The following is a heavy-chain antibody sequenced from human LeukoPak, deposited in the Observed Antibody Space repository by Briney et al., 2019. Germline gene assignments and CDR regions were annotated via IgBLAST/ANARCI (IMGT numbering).Heavy chain of an antibody. Sequence: ASVKVSCKVSGYTLTELSMHWVRQAPGKGLEWMGGFDPEDGEPIYAQKFQGRVTMTEDKSTDTAYMELSSLRSEDTAVYYCATDIRVTIFGVARDYWGQGTLVTVSS. V-gene: IGHV1-24*01. CDR2: FDPEDGEP. CDR3: ATDIRVTIFGVARDY. J-gene: IGHJ4*02. CDR1: GYTLTELS. D-gene: IGHD3-3*01.